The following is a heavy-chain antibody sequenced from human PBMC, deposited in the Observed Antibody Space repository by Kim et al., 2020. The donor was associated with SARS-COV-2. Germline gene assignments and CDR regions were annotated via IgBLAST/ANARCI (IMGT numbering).Heavy chain of an antibody. CDR3: ARDVLRFLEWRSKGYFDL. Sequence: SETLSLTCTVSGGSISSYYWSWIRQPAGKGLEWIGRIYTSGSTNYNPSLKSRVTMSVDTSKNQFSLKLSSVTAADTAVYYCARDVLRFLEWRSKGYFDLWGRGTLVTVSS. CDR1: GGSISSYY. J-gene: IGHJ2*01. CDR2: IYTSGST. V-gene: IGHV4-4*07. D-gene: IGHD3-3*01.